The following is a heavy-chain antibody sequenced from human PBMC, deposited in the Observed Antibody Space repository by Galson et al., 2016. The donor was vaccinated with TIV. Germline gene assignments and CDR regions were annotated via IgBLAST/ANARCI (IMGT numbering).Heavy chain of an antibody. Sequence: SVKVSCKASGGTSRSYAISWVRQAPGQGLEWMGGIIPIFNTAKYAQKFQGRVTVTTDESTSTAYMELSSLRVEDTAVYYCARASHIVVAIVSRGAFDIWGQGAVVTVSS. CDR2: IIPIFNTA. CDR3: ARASHIVVAIVSRGAFDI. CDR1: GGTSRSYA. V-gene: IGHV1-69*05. D-gene: IGHD2-21*01. J-gene: IGHJ3*02.